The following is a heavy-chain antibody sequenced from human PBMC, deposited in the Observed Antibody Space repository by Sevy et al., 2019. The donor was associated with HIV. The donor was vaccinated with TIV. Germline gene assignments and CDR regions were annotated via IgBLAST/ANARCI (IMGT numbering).Heavy chain of an antibody. V-gene: IGHV1-2*06. D-gene: IGHD2-2*01. J-gene: IGHJ5*02. CDR1: GYTFTGYY. CDR2: INPNSGGT. CDR3: ARAGVVVVPAARGDWFDP. Sequence: ASVKVSCKASGYTFTGYYMHWVRQAPGHGLEWMGRINPNSGGTNYAQKFQGRVTMTRDTSISTAYMELSRLRSDDTAVYYCARAGVVVVPAARGDWFDPWGQGTLVTVSS.